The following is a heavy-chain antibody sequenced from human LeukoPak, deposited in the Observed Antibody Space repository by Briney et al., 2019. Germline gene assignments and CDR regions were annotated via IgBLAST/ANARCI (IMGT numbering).Heavy chain of an antibody. V-gene: IGHV4-39*01. D-gene: IGHD3-3*01. J-gene: IGHJ5*02. CDR2: IYYSGST. CDR3: ARAPAPNYDFWSGYGARQYNWFDP. Sequence: PSETLTLTCTVSGGSISSSSYYWGWIRQPPGKGLEWIGSIYYSGSTYYNPSLKSRVTISVDTSKNQFSLMLSSVTAADTAVYYCARAPAPNYDFWSGYGARQYNWFDPWGQRTLVTVSS. CDR1: GGSISSSSYY.